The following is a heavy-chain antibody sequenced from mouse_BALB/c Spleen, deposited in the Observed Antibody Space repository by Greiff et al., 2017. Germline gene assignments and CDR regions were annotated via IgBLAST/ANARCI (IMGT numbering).Heavy chain of an antibody. Sequence: VKLQESGAELVRPGVSVKISCKGSGYTFTDYAMHWVKQSHAKSLEWIGVISTYYGDASYNQKFKGKATMTVDKSSSTAYMELARLTSEDSAIYYCARSTTGYAMDYWGQGTSVTVSS. CDR1: GYTFTDYA. V-gene: IGHV1S137*01. CDR2: ISTYYGDA. D-gene: IGHD1-1*01. CDR3: ARSTTGYAMDY. J-gene: IGHJ4*01.